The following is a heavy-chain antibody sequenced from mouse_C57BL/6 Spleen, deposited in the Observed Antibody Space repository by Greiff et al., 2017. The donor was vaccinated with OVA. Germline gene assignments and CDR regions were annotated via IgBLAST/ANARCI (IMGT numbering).Heavy chain of an antibody. J-gene: IGHJ2*01. D-gene: IGHD1-1*02. CDR1: GYAFSSSW. Sequence: VQLQQSGPELVKPGASVKISCKASGYAFSSSWMNWVKQRPGKGLEWIGRIYPGDGDTNYNGKFKGKATLTADKSSSTAYMQLSSLTSEDSAVYFCARTPYGPYSDYWGQGTTLTVSS. CDR3: ARTPYGPYSDY. CDR2: IYPGDGDT. V-gene: IGHV1-82*01.